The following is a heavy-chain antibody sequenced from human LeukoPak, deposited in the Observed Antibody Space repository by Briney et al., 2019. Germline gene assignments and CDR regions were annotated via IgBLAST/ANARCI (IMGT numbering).Heavy chain of an antibody. Sequence: PSETLSLTCTVSGGSISSTTYYWGWIRQPPGKGLEWIGEINHSGSTNYNPSLKSRVTISVDTSKNQFSLKLSSVTAADTAVYYCARHEISRQQLPQNWFDPWGQGTLVTVSS. J-gene: IGHJ5*02. CDR2: INHSGST. V-gene: IGHV4-39*01. D-gene: IGHD6-13*01. CDR3: ARHEISRQQLPQNWFDP. CDR1: GGSISSTTYY.